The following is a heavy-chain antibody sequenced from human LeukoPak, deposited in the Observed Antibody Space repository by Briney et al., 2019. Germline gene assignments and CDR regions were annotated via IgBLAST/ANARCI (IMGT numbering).Heavy chain of an antibody. V-gene: IGHV3-21*01. J-gene: IGHJ5*02. Sequence: PGGSLRLSCAASGFSFSSYVMRWVRQAPGKGLEWVSFNSASGTSIYYADSVRGRFTISRDNAKNSLYLQMNSLRAEDTAVYYCARDGTWGPGTLVTVSS. CDR2: NSASGTSI. CDR3: ARDGT. D-gene: IGHD1-26*01. CDR1: GFSFSSYV.